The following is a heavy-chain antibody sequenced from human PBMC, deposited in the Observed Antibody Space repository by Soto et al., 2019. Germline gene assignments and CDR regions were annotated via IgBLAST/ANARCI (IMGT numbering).Heavy chain of an antibody. V-gene: IGHV4-34*01. CDR3: TRGPFRQRYGMDV. J-gene: IGHJ6*02. CDR2: INESGST. CDR1: GGSFSGYY. Sequence: SETLSLTCAVYGGSFSGYYWDWIRQPPGKGLEWIGEINESGSTNYNSSLKSRVIISIDTSKNQFSLNLNSVTAADTAVYYCTRGPFRQRYGMDVWGQGTTVTVSS. D-gene: IGHD6-25*01.